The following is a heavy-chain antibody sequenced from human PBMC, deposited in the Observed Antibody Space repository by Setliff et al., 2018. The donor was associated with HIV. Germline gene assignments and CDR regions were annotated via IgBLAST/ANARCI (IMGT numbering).Heavy chain of an antibody. J-gene: IGHJ4*02. V-gene: IGHV3-21*01. CDR3: ARARGSPTSYFDY. Sequence: GGSLRLSCAASGFTFSSYSMHWVRQAPGKGLEWVSCISSSSSYIYYADSVKGRFTISRDNAKNSLHLQMNSLRAEDTAVYYCARARGSPTSYFDYWGQGTLVTVSS. CDR2: ISSSSSYI. CDR1: GFTFSSYS. D-gene: IGHD1-26*01.